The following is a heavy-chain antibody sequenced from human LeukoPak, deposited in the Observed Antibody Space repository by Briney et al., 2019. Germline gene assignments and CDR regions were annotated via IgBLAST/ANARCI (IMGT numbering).Heavy chain of an antibody. D-gene: IGHD2-15*01. J-gene: IGHJ4*02. Sequence: SETLSLTCTVSGGSISSGDYYWSWIRQPPGKGLEWLGYIYYSGSTYYNPSLKSRVTVSVDTSKNQFSLKLSSVTAADTAVYYCARDGESHCSGGSCYPMYYFDYWGQGTLVTVSS. CDR2: IYYSGST. V-gene: IGHV4-30-4*01. CDR1: GGSISSGDYY. CDR3: ARDGESHCSGGSCYPMYYFDY.